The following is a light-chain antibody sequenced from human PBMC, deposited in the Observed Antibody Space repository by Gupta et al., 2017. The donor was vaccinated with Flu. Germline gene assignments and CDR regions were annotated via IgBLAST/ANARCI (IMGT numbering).Light chain of an antibody. CDR1: SSNIGNNY. Sequence: SSSNIGNNYVAWYQQRPGAAPKLLIYEGNKRPSGIPDRFSGSKSGTSATLGITGLQTGDEADYYCGTWDSSLSAGVFGGGTKLTVL. CDR2: EGN. J-gene: IGLJ3*02. V-gene: IGLV1-51*02. CDR3: GTWDSSLSAGV.